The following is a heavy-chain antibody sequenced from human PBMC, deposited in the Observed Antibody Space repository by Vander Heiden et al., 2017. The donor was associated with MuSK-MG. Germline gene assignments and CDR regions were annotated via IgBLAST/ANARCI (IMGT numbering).Heavy chain of an antibody. Sequence: QVQLVQSGAEVKKPGSSVKVSCKASGGTFSSYAISWVRQAPGQGLEWMGGIIPIFGTANYAQKFQGRVTITADESTRTAYMEIRRLRSEDTAVYYCARDTPTGGWFDPWGQGTLVTVSS. CDR3: ARDTPTGGWFDP. D-gene: IGHD4-17*01. V-gene: IGHV1-69*01. J-gene: IGHJ5*02. CDR2: IIPIFGTA. CDR1: GGTFSSYA.